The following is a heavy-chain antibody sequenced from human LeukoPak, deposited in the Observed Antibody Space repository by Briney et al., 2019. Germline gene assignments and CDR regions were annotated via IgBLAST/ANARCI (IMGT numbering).Heavy chain of an antibody. CDR2: ISGSGGST. V-gene: IGHV3-23*01. Sequence: QPGGSLRLSCAASGFTFSDYWMTWVRQAPGKGLEWVSGISGSGGSTYYIDSVKGRFIISRDNSKNTLYLQMNSVSAEDTAVYYCAKDRAYYHLWDGYYRNWFDPWGQGTLVIVSS. D-gene: IGHD3-3*02. CDR3: AKDRAYYHLWDGYYRNWFDP. J-gene: IGHJ5*02. CDR1: GFTFSDYW.